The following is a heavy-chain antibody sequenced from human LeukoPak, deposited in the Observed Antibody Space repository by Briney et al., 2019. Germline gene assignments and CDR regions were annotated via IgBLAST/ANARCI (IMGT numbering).Heavy chain of an antibody. D-gene: IGHD1/OR15-1a*01. J-gene: IGHJ4*02. CDR2: MSDDGSKK. CDR1: GFTFSSNA. Sequence: GRSLTLSCAASGFTFSSNAMLWVRQSPGKGLEWVAVMSDDGSKKYYADSVKGRFTISRDSSKNTLYLQMNSLKPEDSAVYYCARDQGGNTWSDYFDYWGQGTLVTVS. CDR3: ARDQGGNTWSDYFDY. V-gene: IGHV3-30*04.